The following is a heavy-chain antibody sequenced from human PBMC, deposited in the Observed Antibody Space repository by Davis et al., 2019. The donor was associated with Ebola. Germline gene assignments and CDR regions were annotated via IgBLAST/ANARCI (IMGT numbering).Heavy chain of an antibody. CDR2: IDSDDDT. Sequence: SGPPLVTPTQTLSLFCTASGFSLSTAGICAIWVRQPPGKALELLSSIDSDDDTYYSTSLKTRLTISKDTSKNQVVLTMTNVDPEDTATYYCARLTGAYRDNAIGMWGQGTMVTVSS. CDR1: GFSLSTAGIC. V-gene: IGHV2-70*11. CDR3: ARLTGAYRDNAIGM. D-gene: IGHD3-16*01. J-gene: IGHJ3*02.